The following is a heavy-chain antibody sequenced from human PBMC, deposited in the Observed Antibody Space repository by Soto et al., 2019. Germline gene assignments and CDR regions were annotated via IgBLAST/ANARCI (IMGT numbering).Heavy chain of an antibody. J-gene: IGHJ4*02. V-gene: IGHV3-9*01. Sequence: GGSLRLSCAASGFTFDDYAMHWVRQSPGKGLEWVSGISLNSGDIKYADSVKGRFIISRDNAKNSLHLQMNSLRAEDTALYYCARSIYSATAYFDYWGQGTLVTVSS. CDR2: ISLNSGDI. D-gene: IGHD6-13*01. CDR3: ARSIYSATAYFDY. CDR1: GFTFDDYA.